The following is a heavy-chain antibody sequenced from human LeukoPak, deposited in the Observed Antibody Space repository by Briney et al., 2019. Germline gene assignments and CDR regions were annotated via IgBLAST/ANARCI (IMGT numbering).Heavy chain of an antibody. Sequence: SVKVSCKASGGTFSSYAISWVRQAPGQGLEWMGGIIPIFGTANYAQKFQGRVTITADESTSTAYMGLSSLRSEDTAVYYCARPGGVNSSSWYDFDYWGQGTLVTVSS. V-gene: IGHV1-69*13. CDR3: ARPGGVNSSSWYDFDY. D-gene: IGHD6-13*01. CDR2: IIPIFGTA. CDR1: GGTFSSYA. J-gene: IGHJ4*02.